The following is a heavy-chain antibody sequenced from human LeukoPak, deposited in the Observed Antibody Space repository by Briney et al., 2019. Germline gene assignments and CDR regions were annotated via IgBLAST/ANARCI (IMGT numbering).Heavy chain of an antibody. J-gene: IGHJ6*02. V-gene: IGHV1-2*02. CDR2: INPNSGGT. D-gene: IGHD3/OR15-3a*01. Sequence: GASVKVSCKASGYTFTGYYMHWVRQAPGQGLEWMGWINPNSGGTNYAQKLQGRVTMTTDTSTSTAYMELRSLRSDDTAVYYCASSLDPTDYYYYGMDVWGQGTTVTVSS. CDR1: GYTFTGYY. CDR3: ASSLDPTDYYYYGMDV.